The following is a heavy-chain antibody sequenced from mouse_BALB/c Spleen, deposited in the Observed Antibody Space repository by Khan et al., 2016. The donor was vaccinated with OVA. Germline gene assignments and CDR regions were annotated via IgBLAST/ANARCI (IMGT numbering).Heavy chain of an antibody. J-gene: IGHJ3*01. CDR2: IFPGNDDA. CDR3: ARYFGSRLAY. Sequence: ELVRPGSSVKISCKASGYTFSSSWMNWVKQRPGQGLEWIGQIFPGNDDADYNGKFKGKATLTADKSSRTAYMQLTSLTSEDSAVYFCARYFGSRLAYWGQGTLVTVSA. V-gene: IGHV1-80*01. D-gene: IGHD1-1*01. CDR1: GYTFSSSW.